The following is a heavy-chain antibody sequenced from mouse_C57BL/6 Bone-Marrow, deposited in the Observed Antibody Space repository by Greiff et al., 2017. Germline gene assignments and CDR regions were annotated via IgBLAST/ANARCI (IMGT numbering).Heavy chain of an antibody. J-gene: IGHJ2*01. CDR2: LSSGGSYT. V-gene: IGHV5-6*02. D-gene: IGHD1-1*01. Sequence: DVMLVESGGDLVKPGGSLKLSCAASGFTFSSYGMSWVRQTPDKRLEWVATLSSGGSYTYYPDSVKGRFTISRDNAKNTLYLHMSSLKSEDTAMYYCARPNYYYGSSYLDYWCQGTTLTVSS. CDR1: GFTFSSYG. CDR3: ARPNYYYGSSYLDY.